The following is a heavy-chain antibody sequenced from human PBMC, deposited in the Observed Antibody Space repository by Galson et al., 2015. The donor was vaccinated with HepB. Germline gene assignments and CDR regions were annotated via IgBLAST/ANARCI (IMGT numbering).Heavy chain of an antibody. D-gene: IGHD2-15*01. J-gene: IGHJ5*02. Sequence: SVKVSXXXSGYNFXTYSXXWVRQAPGQGLEWMGWINAYNQKTNYAQHLQGRVTMTTDTSTTTAYMXLRSLRSDDTAVYYCARGALVVVVGATQNNWFAPW. CDR3: ARGALVVVVGATQNNWFAP. CDR2: INAYNQKT. CDR1: GYNFXTYS. V-gene: IGHV1-18*01.